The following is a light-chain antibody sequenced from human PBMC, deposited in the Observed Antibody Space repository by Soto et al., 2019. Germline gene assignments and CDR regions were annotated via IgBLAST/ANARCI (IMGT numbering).Light chain of an antibody. CDR1: QGINNY. CDR3: QKYSSVPV. V-gene: IGKV1-27*01. Sequence: DIPMTQSPSSLSASVGDRVTITCRASQGINNYVAWYQQKPGKPPKLLIYAASTLQSGVPSRFSGSGSGTDFTLTVNSLQPEDVATYSCQKYSSVPVFGPGTKVDIK. J-gene: IGKJ3*01. CDR2: AAS.